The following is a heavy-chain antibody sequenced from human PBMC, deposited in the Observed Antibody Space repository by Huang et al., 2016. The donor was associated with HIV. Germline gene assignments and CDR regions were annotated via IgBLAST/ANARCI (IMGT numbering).Heavy chain of an antibody. D-gene: IGHD3-3*01. V-gene: IGHV3-30*03. CDR3: ARAPIRFLAWLLNFDY. CDR2: ISYDEDNK. Sequence: QILLIESGGGVVQPGRSLRLSCAASGFTFRSYGMHWVRQAPGKGLEWVAVISYDEDNKYYADSVRGRFTISRDNSKNTLYLQMNSLRIEDTAVYYCARAPIRFLAWLLNFDYWGQGALVTVSS. CDR1: GFTFRSYG. J-gene: IGHJ4*02.